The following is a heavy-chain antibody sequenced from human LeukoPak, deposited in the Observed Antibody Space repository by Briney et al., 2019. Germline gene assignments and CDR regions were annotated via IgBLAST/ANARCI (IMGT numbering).Heavy chain of an antibody. CDR1: GFTSSSYA. CDR2: TGGDGSST. CDR3: AKYRPGTYYRGPGMDV. V-gene: IGHV3-23*01. Sequence: GGSLRLSCAPSGFTSSSYAMSWVRQAPGKGLEWVSATGGDGSSTFYADFVKGRFTISRDNSKNTLYLRVDSLRAEDTAVYYCAKYRPGTYYRGPGMDVWGQGTTVTVSS. D-gene: IGHD3-10*01. J-gene: IGHJ6*02.